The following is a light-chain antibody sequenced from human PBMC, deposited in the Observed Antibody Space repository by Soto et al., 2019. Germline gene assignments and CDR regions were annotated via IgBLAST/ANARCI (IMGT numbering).Light chain of an antibody. V-gene: IGKV1-5*01. CDR1: QIISSR. J-gene: IGKJ4*01. CDR3: QQYNSYSLT. Sequence: DIQMTQSPSILSASVGDRVTITCRARQIISSRLAWYQQKPGKAHKLLIYHAYNLESGVPSRFSGSGSGTEFTLTISSLQTDDFATYYCQQYNSYSLTFGGGTKVEIK. CDR2: HAY.